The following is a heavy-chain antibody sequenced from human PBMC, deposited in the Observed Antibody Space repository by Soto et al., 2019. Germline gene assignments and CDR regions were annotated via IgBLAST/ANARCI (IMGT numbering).Heavy chain of an antibody. CDR2: INSDGSST. Sequence: PGGSLRLSCAASGFTFSSYWMHWVRQAPGKGLVWVSRINSDGSSTSYADSVKGRFTISRDNSKNTLYLQMNSLRAEDTAVYYCAKDGYTHGQPDYWGHGTLVTVSS. D-gene: IGHD5-18*01. V-gene: IGHV3-74*01. J-gene: IGHJ4*01. CDR3: AKDGYTHGQPDY. CDR1: GFTFSSYW.